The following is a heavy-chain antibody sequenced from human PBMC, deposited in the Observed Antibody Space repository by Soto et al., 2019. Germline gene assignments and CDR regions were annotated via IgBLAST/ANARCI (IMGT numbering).Heavy chain of an antibody. D-gene: IGHD6-6*01. CDR3: ARTSYSSSPFYYFMDV. CDR1: GGSLNSDGFY. Sequence: QVQLQESGPGLVKPSQTLSLTCSVSGGSLNSDGFYWSWIRQHPGKGLEWMGYIYYSGYTYYNPSLKSRITMSVDTSKNQLTLGLSSVTAADTAVYYCARTSYSSSPFYYFMDVWGQGTTVIVSS. CDR2: IYYSGYT. V-gene: IGHV4-31*03. J-gene: IGHJ6*02.